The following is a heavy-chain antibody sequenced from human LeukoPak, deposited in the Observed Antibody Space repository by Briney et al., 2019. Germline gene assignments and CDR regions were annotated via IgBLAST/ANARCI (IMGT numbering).Heavy chain of an antibody. D-gene: IGHD1-1*01. CDR3: AKGGTIGTTTPTEDAFDL. CDR1: GFTFSSYA. V-gene: IGHV3-23*01. CDR2: ISRSGGST. Sequence: QPGGSLRLSCAASGFTFSSYAMNWVRQAPGKGLEWVSSISRSGGSTYYADSVKGRFTISRDNSKNTLYLRMNSLRAEDTAVYYCAKGGTIGTTTPTEDAFDLWGQGTMVTVSS. J-gene: IGHJ3*01.